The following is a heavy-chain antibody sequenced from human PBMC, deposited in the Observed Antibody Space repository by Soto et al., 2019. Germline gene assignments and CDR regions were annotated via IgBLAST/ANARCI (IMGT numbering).Heavy chain of an antibody. Sequence: SESLSLTYDVSGRCVCNDCSSWIRQPPGAELEWFGEANHSGSTSYSPALKRRVTISVASSKNQFSLILTSVTAADRAVYFCARCQYHGSAGFYTNRYFYGVDVWGQGTTVT. J-gene: IGHJ6*02. D-gene: IGHD3-22*01. CDR1: GRCVCNDC. V-gene: IGHV4-34*01. CDR3: ARCQYHGSAGFYTNRYFYGVDV. CDR2: ANHSGST.